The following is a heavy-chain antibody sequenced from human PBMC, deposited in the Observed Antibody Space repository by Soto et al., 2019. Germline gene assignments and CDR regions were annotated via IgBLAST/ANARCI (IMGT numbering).Heavy chain of an antibody. CDR3: ARVRYDYVWGSYLGVDY. CDR1: GGTFSSYA. Sequence: QVQLVQSGAEVKKPGSSVKVSCKASGGTFSSYAISWVRQAPGQGLEWMGGIIPIFGTANYAQKFQGRVTITADESTSTAYMELSSLGSEDTAVYYCARVRYDYVWGSYLGVDYWGQGTLVTVSS. V-gene: IGHV1-69*12. CDR2: IIPIFGTA. J-gene: IGHJ4*02. D-gene: IGHD3-16*02.